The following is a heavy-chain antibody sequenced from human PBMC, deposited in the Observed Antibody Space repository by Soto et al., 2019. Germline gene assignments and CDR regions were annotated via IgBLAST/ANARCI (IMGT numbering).Heavy chain of an antibody. CDR2: ISSSSSYI. D-gene: IGHD2-15*01. CDR1: GFTFSSYS. V-gene: IGHV3-21*01. CDR3: ANLRYCSSGGSCYSH. J-gene: IGHJ4*02. Sequence: GGSLRLSCAASGFTFSSYSMNWVRQAPGKGLEWVSSISSSSSYIYYADSVKGRFTISRDNAKNSLYLQMNSLRAEDTAVYYCANLRYCSSGGSCYSHWGQGTLVTVSS.